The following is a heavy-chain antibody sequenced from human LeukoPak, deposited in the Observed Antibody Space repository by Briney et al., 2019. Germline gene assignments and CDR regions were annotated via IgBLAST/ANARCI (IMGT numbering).Heavy chain of an antibody. CDR1: GGSVSSGSYY. J-gene: IGHJ4*02. CDR3: ARDSGAAGAHY. CDR2: IYYSGST. D-gene: IGHD6-13*01. V-gene: IGHV4-31*03. Sequence: SETLSLTCTVSGGSVSSGSYYWSWIRQPPGKGLEWIGYIYYSGSTYYNPSLKSRVTISVDTSKSQFSLKLSSVTVADTAVYYCARDSGAAGAHYWGQGTLVTVSS.